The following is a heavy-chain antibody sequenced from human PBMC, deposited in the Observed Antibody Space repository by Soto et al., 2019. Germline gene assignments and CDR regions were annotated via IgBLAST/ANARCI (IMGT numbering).Heavy chain of an antibody. D-gene: IGHD5-12*01. V-gene: IGHV1-69*13. J-gene: IGHJ4*02. CDR1: GVTFSRQD. CDR2: IIPIFGTP. CDR3: ATNEGRDGYSFAY. Sequence: SVKVSCKASGVTFSRQDRRWVRQAPGQGLEWMGGIIPIFGTPQYAEKFQDRVTITADESTSTAYMELSSLTSEDTAVYYCATNEGRDGYSFAYWGQRTLVTVSS.